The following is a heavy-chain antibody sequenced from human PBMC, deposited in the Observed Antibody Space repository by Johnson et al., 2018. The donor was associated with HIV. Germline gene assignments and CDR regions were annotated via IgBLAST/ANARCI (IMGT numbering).Heavy chain of an antibody. Sequence: QVQLVESGGGLVKPGKSLRLSCEASGFNFNHAWMSRVRQAPGKGLEWVAVIRYDGSNKYYADSVKGRFTISRDNSKTTLYLQMNSLRAEDTAVYYCARDGTFGYGDCVGRAFDIWGQGTMVTVSS. CDR3: ARDGTFGYGDCVGRAFDI. D-gene: IGHD4-17*01. V-gene: IGHV3-33*08. CDR2: IRYDGSNK. CDR1: GFNFNHAW. J-gene: IGHJ3*02.